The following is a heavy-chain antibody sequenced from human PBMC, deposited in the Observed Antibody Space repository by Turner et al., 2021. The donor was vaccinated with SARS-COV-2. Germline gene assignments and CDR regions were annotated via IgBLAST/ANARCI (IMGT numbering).Heavy chain of an antibody. J-gene: IGHJ4*02. CDR3: ARGHMYSNGGTDG. Sequence: EVQELEYGGGLVQPGRYLILCCPASGFTFSSYVMSWVRQAPGKGLEWIAGISGSGGRTYYAQNFKGRFTISGDNSKSTVYLQMNSLRAEDTAVYYCARGHMYSNGGTDGWGQGTLVTVSS. V-gene: IGHV3-23*01. CDR2: ISGSGGRT. CDR1: GFTFSSYV. D-gene: IGHD6-19*01.